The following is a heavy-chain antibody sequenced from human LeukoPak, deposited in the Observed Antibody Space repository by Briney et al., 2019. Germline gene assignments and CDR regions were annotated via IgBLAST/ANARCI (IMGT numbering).Heavy chain of an antibody. D-gene: IGHD3-16*02. V-gene: IGHV4-39*01. CDR1: GGSISSSSYY. CDR2: IYYSGST. CDR3: ARQAITFGGVIVN. Sequence: PSETLSLTCTVSGGSISSSSYYWGWIRQPPGKGLEWIGSIYYSGSTYYNPSLKSRVTISVDTSKNQFSLKLSSVTAADTAVYYCARQAITFGGVIVNWGQGTLVTVSS. J-gene: IGHJ4*02.